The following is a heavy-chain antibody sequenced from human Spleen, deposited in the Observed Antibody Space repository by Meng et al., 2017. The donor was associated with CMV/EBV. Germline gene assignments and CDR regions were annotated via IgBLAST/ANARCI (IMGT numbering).Heavy chain of an antibody. CDR1: GGSVSSAGYY. J-gene: IGHJ6*02. CDR3: ARDPRVNGMDV. V-gene: IGHV4-61*08. D-gene: IGHD3-10*01. Sequence: GSLSLTCTVSGGSVSSAGYYWSWIRQPPGKGLEWIGHIYDSGSTNHNPSLKSRVTISVDTSKNQFSLKLSSVTAADTAVYYCARDPRVNGMDVWGQGTTVTVSS. CDR2: IYDSGST.